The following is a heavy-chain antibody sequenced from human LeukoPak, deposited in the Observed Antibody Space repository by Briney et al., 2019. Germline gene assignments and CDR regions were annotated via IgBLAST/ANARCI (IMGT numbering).Heavy chain of an antibody. J-gene: IGHJ6*02. CDR1: GFTFSSYS. Sequence: GGSLRLSCAASGFTFSSYSMNWVRQAPGKGLEWVSSISSSSSYIYYADSVKGRFTISRDNAKNSLYLQMNSLRAEDTAVYYCARGEQWLVRDCGMDVWGQGTTVTVSS. D-gene: IGHD6-19*01. CDR3: ARGEQWLVRDCGMDV. V-gene: IGHV3-21*01. CDR2: ISSSSSYI.